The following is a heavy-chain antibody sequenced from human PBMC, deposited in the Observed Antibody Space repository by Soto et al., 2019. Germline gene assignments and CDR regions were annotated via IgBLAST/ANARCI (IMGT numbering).Heavy chain of an antibody. D-gene: IGHD3-9*01. Sequence: EVQLLESGGGLVQPGGSLRLSCAASGFTFSSYAMSWVRQAPGKGLEWVSAISGSGGSTYYADSVKGRFTISRDNPKNTLYLKMNSLRAEDTAVYYCAKDGNPIPYLTGYYRLGWFDPWGQGTLVTVSS. CDR2: ISGSGGST. J-gene: IGHJ5*02. CDR1: GFTFSSYA. V-gene: IGHV3-23*01. CDR3: AKDGNPIPYLTGYYRLGWFDP.